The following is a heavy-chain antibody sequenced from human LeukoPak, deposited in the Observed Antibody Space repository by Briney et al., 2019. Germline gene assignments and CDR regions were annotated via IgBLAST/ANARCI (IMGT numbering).Heavy chain of an antibody. Sequence: SVKVSCKASGGTFSSYAISWVRQAPGQGLEWMGGIIPIFGTANYAQKFQGRVTITADESTSTAYMELSSLRSEDTAVYYCARAGEYYYDSSGYLDTFDYWGQGTLVTVSS. CDR3: ARAGEYYYDSSGYLDTFDY. J-gene: IGHJ4*02. D-gene: IGHD3-22*01. V-gene: IGHV1-69*13. CDR1: GGTFSSYA. CDR2: IIPIFGTA.